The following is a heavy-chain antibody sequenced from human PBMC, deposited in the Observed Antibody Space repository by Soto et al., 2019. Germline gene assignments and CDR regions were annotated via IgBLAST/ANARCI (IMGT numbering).Heavy chain of an antibody. CDR2: IYYSGST. V-gene: IGHV4-39*01. D-gene: IGHD3-3*01. J-gene: IGHJ5*02. CDR1: GDSISSSSYY. Sequence: SETLSLTCTVSGDSISSSSYYWGWIRQPPGKGLEWIGNIYYSGSTYYNPSLKSRVAISVDTSKNQFSLKLSSVTAADTALYYCARSNSGYYKWFDPWGQGTLVTVSS. CDR3: ARSNSGYYKWFDP.